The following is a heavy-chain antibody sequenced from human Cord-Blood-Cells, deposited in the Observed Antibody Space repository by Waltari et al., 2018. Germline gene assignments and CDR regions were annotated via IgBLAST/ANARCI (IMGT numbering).Heavy chain of an antibody. Sequence: EVQLVQSGAEVKKPGESLKISCKGSGYSFTSYWIGWVRQMPGKGLEWMGIMYPGDSDTRYSPSFQGQVTISADKSISTSYLQWSSLKASDTAMYYCARQYRNYSGYYYYYGMDVWGQGTTVTVSS. J-gene: IGHJ6*02. CDR3: ARQYRNYSGYYYYYGMDV. CDR2: MYPGDSDT. CDR1: GYSFTSYW. D-gene: IGHD4-4*01. V-gene: IGHV5-51*01.